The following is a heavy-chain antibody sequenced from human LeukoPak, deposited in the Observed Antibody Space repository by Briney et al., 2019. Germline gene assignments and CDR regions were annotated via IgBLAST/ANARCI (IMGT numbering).Heavy chain of an antibody. CDR2: IYPGDSDS. CDR3: ARTYYYDSSGSSPFDI. J-gene: IGHJ3*02. CDR1: GYSFTNYW. V-gene: IGHV5-51*01. Sequence: GESLKISCQTSGYSFTNYWIGWVRQMPGKGLEWMGIIYPGDSDSRYSPSFQGQVTISADKSVSTAYLQWSSLKASDTAMYYCARTYYYDSSGSSPFDIWGQGTMVTVSS. D-gene: IGHD3-22*01.